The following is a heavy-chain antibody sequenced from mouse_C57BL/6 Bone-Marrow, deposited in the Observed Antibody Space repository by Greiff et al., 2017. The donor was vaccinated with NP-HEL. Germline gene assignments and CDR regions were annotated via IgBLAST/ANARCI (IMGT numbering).Heavy chain of an antibody. D-gene: IGHD2-4*01. CDR2: IYPRSGNT. CDR1: GYTFTSYG. Sequence: VQLQESGAELARPGASVKLSCKASGYTFTSYGISWVKQRTGQGLEWIGEIYPRSGNTYYNEKFKGKATLTADKSSSTAYMELRSLTSEDSAVYFCARYDYDVWFAYWGQGTLVTVSA. J-gene: IGHJ3*01. V-gene: IGHV1-81*01. CDR3: ARYDYDVWFAY.